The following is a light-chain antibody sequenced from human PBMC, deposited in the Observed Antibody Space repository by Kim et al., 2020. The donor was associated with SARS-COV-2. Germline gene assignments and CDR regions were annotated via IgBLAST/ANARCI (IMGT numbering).Light chain of an antibody. Sequence: SYELTQPPSVSVAPGKTATITCGGNDIGTKAVHWYQQRPGQAPLLVIYYDTNRPSGIPERFSGSNSGNTATLTISRVEAGDETDYYCQVWDSSSDRRVFGTGTKVTVL. CDR2: YDT. V-gene: IGLV3-21*01. J-gene: IGLJ1*01. CDR3: QVWDSSSDRRV. CDR1: DIGTKA.